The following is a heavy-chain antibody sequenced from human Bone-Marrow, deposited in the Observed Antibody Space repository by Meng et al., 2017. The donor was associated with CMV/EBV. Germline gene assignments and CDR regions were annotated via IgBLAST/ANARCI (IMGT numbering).Heavy chain of an antibody. V-gene: IGHV3-30*04. CDR3: ASGMEWEIRY. Sequence: GESLKISCAASGFTFSSYAMHWVRQAPGKGLEWVAVISYDGRNKYYADSVKGRFTISRDNSKNTLYLQMNSLRGENTPVYYCASGMEWEIRYWGQGTLVTVSS. CDR1: GFTFSSYA. J-gene: IGHJ4*02. D-gene: IGHD1-26*01. CDR2: ISYDGRNK.